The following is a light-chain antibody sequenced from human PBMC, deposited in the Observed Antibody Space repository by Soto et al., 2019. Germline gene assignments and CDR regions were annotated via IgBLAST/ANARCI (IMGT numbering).Light chain of an antibody. CDR2: EVS. CDR1: SSDVGRYDY. CDR3: SSYSTMGTYV. V-gene: IGLV2-14*01. J-gene: IGLJ1*01. Sequence: SALTQPAFVSGSPGQSITISCTGTSSDVGRYDYVSWYQQHPGKAPKLMVSEVSHRPSGVSNRFSGSKSGNTASLTISGLQAEDEADYYCSSYSTMGTYVFGAGTKVTVL.